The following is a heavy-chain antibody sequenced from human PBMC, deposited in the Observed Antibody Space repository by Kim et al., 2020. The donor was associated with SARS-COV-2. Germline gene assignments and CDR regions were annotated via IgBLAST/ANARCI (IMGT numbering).Heavy chain of an antibody. V-gene: IGHV3-30*04. D-gene: IGHD6-13*01. J-gene: IGHJ3*02. CDR1: GFTFSSYA. Sequence: GGSLRLSCAASGFTFSSYAMHWVRQAPGKGLEWVAVISYDGSNKYYADSVKGRFTISRDNSKNTLYLQMNSLRAEDTAVYYCARGRGSTKYSSSWYDAFDIWGQGTMVTVSS. CDR3: ARGRGSTKYSSSWYDAFDI. CDR2: ISYDGSNK.